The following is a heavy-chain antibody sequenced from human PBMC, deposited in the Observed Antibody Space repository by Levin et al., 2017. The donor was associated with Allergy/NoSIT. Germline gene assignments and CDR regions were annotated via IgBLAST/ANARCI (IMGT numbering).Heavy chain of an antibody. CDR3: ARAPLVIIPYIDV. V-gene: IGHV4-4*02. J-gene: IGHJ6*04. Sequence: SETLSLTCAVSGDSISSSNWWNWVRQSPGRGLEWIGEIYHTGSTKYNPSLKSRVTISLDKSKNQFSLRLSPVTAADTAVYYCARAPLVIIPYIDVWGKGTTVTVSS. D-gene: IGHD3/OR15-3a*01. CDR1: GDSISSSNW. CDR2: IYHTGST.